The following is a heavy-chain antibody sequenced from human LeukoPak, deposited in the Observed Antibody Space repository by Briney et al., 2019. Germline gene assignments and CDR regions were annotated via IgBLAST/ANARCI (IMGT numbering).Heavy chain of an antibody. V-gene: IGHV4-4*07. CDR1: GGSFSGYY. Sequence: YPSETLSLTCAVYGGSFSGYYWSWIRQPAGKGLEWIGRIYTSGSTNYNPSLKSRLTMSVDTSKNQFSLKLSSVTAADTAVYYCARDLQEPTGGQYYDILTGYWGYYYYMDVWGKGTTVTISS. CDR3: ARDLQEPTGGQYYDILTGYWGYYYYMDV. CDR2: IYTSGST. J-gene: IGHJ6*03. D-gene: IGHD3-9*01.